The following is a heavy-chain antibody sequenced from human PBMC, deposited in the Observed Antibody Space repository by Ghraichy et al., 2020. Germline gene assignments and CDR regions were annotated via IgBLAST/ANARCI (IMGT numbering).Heavy chain of an antibody. CDR1: GFTVSSNY. CDR3: ARGGGTGYYYYGMDV. D-gene: IGHD1-26*01. J-gene: IGHJ6*02. CDR2: IYSGGST. Sequence: GESLNISCAASGFTVSSNYMSWVRQAPGKGLEWVSVIYSGGSTYYADSVKGRFTISRHNSKNTLYLQMNSLRAEDTAVYYCARGGGTGYYYYGMDVWGQGTTVTVSS. V-gene: IGHV3-53*04.